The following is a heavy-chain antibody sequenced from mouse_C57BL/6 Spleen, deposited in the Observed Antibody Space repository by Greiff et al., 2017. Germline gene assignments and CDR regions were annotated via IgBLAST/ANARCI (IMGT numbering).Heavy chain of an antibody. CDR3: AREESYVGYFDY. Sequence: EVQLQESGPGLVKPSQSLSLTCSVTGYSITSGYYWNWIRQFPGNKLEWMGYISYDGSNNYNPSLKNRISITRDTSKNQFFLKLNSVTTEDTATYYCAREESYVGYFDYWGQGTTLTVSA. D-gene: IGHD6-1*02. CDR1: GYSITSGYY. J-gene: IGHJ2*01. CDR2: ISYDGSN. V-gene: IGHV3-6*01.